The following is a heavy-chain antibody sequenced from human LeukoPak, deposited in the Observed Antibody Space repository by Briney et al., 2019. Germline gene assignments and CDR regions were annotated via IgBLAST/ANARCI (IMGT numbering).Heavy chain of an antibody. V-gene: IGHV3-7*01. Sequence: GGSLRLSCAASRFTFSNYWMTWVRQAPGKGLEWVANIKQDGSEKYYVDSVKGRFTISRDNAKNSLYLQMNSLRAEDTAVYYCARDQRIAAADYYYYYMDVWGKGTTVTVSS. CDR1: RFTFSNYW. CDR2: IKQDGSEK. J-gene: IGHJ6*03. D-gene: IGHD6-13*01. CDR3: ARDQRIAAADYYYYYMDV.